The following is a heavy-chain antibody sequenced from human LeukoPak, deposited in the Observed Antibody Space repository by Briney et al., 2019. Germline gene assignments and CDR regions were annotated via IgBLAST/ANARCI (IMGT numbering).Heavy chain of an antibody. CDR3: AREGTYTQLDY. CDR1: GFTFSSYW. CDR2: INSDGSGT. J-gene: IGHJ4*02. Sequence: PGGSLRLSCAASGFTFSSYWMHWVRQAPGKGLVWVSRINSDGSGTSYADSVKGRFTTSRDNAKNTLYLQMNSLRGEDTAVYYCAREGTYTQLDYWGQGTLVTVSS. V-gene: IGHV3-74*01. D-gene: IGHD3-16*01.